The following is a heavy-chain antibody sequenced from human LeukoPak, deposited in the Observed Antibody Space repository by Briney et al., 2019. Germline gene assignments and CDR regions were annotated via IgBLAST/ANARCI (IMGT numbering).Heavy chain of an antibody. J-gene: IGHJ4*02. CDR1: GFTFNTYG. Sequence: GGSLRLSCAASGFTFNTYGMSWVRQAPGKGLEWVSGISGSGDNTYYADSVRGRLSISRDNSKNTLFLQVNSLRVEDTAVYYCAKGRTETGTLVLDYWGQGTLVTVSS. CDR2: ISGSGDNT. D-gene: IGHD6-13*01. V-gene: IGHV3-23*01. CDR3: AKGRTETGTLVLDY.